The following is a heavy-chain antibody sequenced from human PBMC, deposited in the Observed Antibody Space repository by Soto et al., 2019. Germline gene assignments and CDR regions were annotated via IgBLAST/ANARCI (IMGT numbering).Heavy chain of an antibody. V-gene: IGHV3-30-3*01. CDR1: GFTFSSYA. CDR3: ARVAIFGVVTYYYYGMDV. J-gene: IGHJ6*01. D-gene: IGHD3-3*01. Sequence: QVQLVESGGGVVQPGRSLRLSCAASGFTFSSYAMHWVRQAPGKGLEWVAVISYDGSNKYYADSVKGRFTISRDNSKNTLYLQMNSLRAEDTAVYYCARVAIFGVVTYYYYGMDVW. CDR2: ISYDGSNK.